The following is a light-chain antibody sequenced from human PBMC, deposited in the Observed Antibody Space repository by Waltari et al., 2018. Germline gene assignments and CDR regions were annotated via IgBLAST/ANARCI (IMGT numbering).Light chain of an antibody. J-gene: IGLJ3*02. CDR3: CSYAGSRTFVV. Sequence: QSALTQPASVSGSPGQSTTISCTGTSSDVGSYNLVSRYQQHPGKAPKLMICEGSKRPSGVSNRFSGSKSGNTASLTISGLQAEDEADYYCCSYAGSRTFVVFGGGTKLTVL. CDR1: SSDVGSYNL. V-gene: IGLV2-23*03. CDR2: EGS.